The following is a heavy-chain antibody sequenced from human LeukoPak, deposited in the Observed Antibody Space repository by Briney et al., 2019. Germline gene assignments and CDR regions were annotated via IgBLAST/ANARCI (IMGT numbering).Heavy chain of an antibody. V-gene: IGHV4-4*07. CDR1: GGSISSYY. CDR2: FYASGST. CDR3: ARLKFYDSTGYSPGYYMDV. J-gene: IGHJ6*03. Sequence: SETLSLTCTVSGGSISSYYWSWIRQPAGKGLEWIGHFYASGSTNYNPSLKSRVTMSVDTSKNQFSLKLNSVTAADTAVYYCARLKFYDSTGYSPGYYMDVWGKGTTVSVFS. D-gene: IGHD3-22*01.